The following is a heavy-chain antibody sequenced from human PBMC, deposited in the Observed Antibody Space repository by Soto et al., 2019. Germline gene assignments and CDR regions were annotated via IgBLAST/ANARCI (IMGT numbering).Heavy chain of an antibody. CDR3: ARVTITMVRGVILDY. CDR1: GDSISSGGYY. CDR2: IYYSGST. J-gene: IGHJ4*02. V-gene: IGHV4-31*03. Sequence: SETLSLTCTVSGDSISSGGYYWSWIRQHPGKGLEWIGYIYYSGSTYYNPSLKSRVTISVDTSKNQFSLKLSSVTAADTAVYYCARVTITMVRGVILDYWGQGTLVTVSS. D-gene: IGHD3-10*01.